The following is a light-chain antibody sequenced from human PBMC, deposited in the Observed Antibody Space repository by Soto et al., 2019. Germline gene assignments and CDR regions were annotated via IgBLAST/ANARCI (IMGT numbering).Light chain of an antibody. V-gene: IGLV2-14*01. CDR2: EVS. CDR3: SSYTSSSTYV. Sequence: QSALTQPASVSGSPGQSITISCTGTSSDVGGYNYVSWYQQHPGKAPKLMIYEVSNRPSGVSNRFSGSKSGNTASLTISGRQAEDEADYYGSSYTSSSTYVFGTGTKVTVL. J-gene: IGLJ1*01. CDR1: SSDVGGYNY.